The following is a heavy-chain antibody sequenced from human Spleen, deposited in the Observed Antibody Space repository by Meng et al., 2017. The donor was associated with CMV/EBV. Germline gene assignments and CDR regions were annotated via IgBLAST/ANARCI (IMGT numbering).Heavy chain of an antibody. V-gene: IGHV3-13*03. J-gene: IGHJ6*02. CDR3: ARDNSPYDFWSGSESDGMDV. Sequence: GGSLRLSCAACGFTFSSYDMHWVRQATGKGLEWVSAIGTAGDTYYPGSVKGQFTVSRENAKNSLSLQMNSLRAEDTAVYYCARDNSPYDFWSGSESDGMDVWGQGTTVTVSS. CDR2: IGTAGDT. D-gene: IGHD3-3*01. CDR1: GFTFSSYD.